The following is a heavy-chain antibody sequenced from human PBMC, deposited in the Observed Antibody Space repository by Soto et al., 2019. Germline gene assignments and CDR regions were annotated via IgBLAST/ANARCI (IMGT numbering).Heavy chain of an antibody. CDR1: GYSFTNHW. D-gene: IGHD3-3*01. V-gene: IGHV5-51*01. J-gene: IGHJ3*02. Sequence: PGESLKISCKGSGYSFTNHWIGWVRQMPGEGLEWMGIIFPGDSDTRYNPSFQGQATISADKSISTAYLQWSSLKASDTAMYYCAILGAGAPPGTFDMWGQGTMVTVSS. CDR3: AILGAGAPPGTFDM. CDR2: IFPGDSDT.